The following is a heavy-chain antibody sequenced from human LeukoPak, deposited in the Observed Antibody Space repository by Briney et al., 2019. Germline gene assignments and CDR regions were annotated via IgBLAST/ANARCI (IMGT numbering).Heavy chain of an antibody. Sequence: ASVKVSCKASGYTFTGYYMHWVRQAPGQGLEWMGWINPNSGGTNYAQKFRGRVTMTRDTSISTAYMELSRLRSDDTAVYYCASASMVRGVRSAFDIWGQGTMVTVSS. V-gene: IGHV1-2*02. CDR1: GYTFTGYY. D-gene: IGHD3-10*01. CDR3: ASASMVRGVRSAFDI. J-gene: IGHJ3*02. CDR2: INPNSGGT.